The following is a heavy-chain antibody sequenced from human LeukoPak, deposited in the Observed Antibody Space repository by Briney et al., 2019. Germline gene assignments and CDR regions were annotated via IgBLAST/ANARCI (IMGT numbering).Heavy chain of an antibody. CDR2: ISPYNAST. CDR1: AYTFTSYG. V-gene: IGHV1-18*01. J-gene: IGHJ4*02. Sequence: ASVKVSCKASAYTFTSYGISWVRQAPGQGLEWMGWISPYNASTNYAQKLQGRVTMTTDTSTSTAYMELRSLRSEDTAVYYCTRGPPMSSDYVWGSYRPFDYWGQGTLVTVSS. D-gene: IGHD3-16*02. CDR3: TRGPPMSSDYVWGSYRPFDY.